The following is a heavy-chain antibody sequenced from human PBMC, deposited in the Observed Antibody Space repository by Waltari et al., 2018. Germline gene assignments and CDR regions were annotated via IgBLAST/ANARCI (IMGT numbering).Heavy chain of an antibody. CDR3: AKADYDFWSGYSIDI. CDR2: IWYDGSNK. V-gene: IGHV3-30*18. Sequence: QVQLVESGGGVVQPGRSLRLSCAASGFTFSSYGMHWVRQAPGKGLEWVAGIWYDGSNKYYADSVKGRFTISRDNSKNTLYLQMNSLRAEDTAMYYCAKADYDFWSGYSIDIWGQGTMVTVSS. J-gene: IGHJ3*02. CDR1: GFTFSSYG. D-gene: IGHD3-3*01.